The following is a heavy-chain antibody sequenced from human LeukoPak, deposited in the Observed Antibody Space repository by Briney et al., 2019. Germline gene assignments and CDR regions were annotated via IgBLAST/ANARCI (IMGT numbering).Heavy chain of an antibody. Sequence: SVKVSCKASGYTFTSYGISWVRQAPGQGLEWMGGIIPIFGTANYAQKLQGRVTITADESTSTAYMELSSLRSEDTAVYYCARVRYGDYYYGMDVWGQGTTVTVSS. CDR2: IIPIFGTA. CDR1: GYTFTSYG. D-gene: IGHD4-17*01. V-gene: IGHV1-69*13. CDR3: ARVRYGDYYYGMDV. J-gene: IGHJ6*02.